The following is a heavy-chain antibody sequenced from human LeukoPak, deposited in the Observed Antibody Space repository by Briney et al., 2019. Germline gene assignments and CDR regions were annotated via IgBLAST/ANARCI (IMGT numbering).Heavy chain of an antibody. Sequence: PGGSLRLSCAASGFIVSSNYISWVRQAPGKGLEWVSVIYSGGSTYYADSVEGRFTISRDNSKNTVYLQMNSLRAEDTAVYYCARHTTAVLRGARGMDVWGQGSTVTVSS. CDR2: IYSGGST. V-gene: IGHV3-53*01. CDR1: GFIVSSNY. J-gene: IGHJ6*02. CDR3: ARHTTAVLRGARGMDV. D-gene: IGHD3-10*01.